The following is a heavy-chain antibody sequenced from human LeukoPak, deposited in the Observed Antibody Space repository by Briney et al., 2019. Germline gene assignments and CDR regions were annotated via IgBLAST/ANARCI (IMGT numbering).Heavy chain of an antibody. J-gene: IGHJ6*02. D-gene: IGHD6-13*01. CDR3: AKDGLERSSRWFDYGMDV. V-gene: IGHV3-30*18. CDR2: ISYDGSNK. Sequence: HAGGSLRLSCAASGFTFSDYYMSWVRQAPGKGLEWVAVISYDGSNKYYADSVKGRFTISRDNSNNTLYLQMNRLRAEDTAVFYCAKDGLERSSRWFDYGMDVWGQGTTVTVSS. CDR1: GFTFSDYY.